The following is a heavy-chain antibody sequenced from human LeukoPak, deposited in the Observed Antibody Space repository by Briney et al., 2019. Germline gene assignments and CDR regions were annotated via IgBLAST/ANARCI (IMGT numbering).Heavy chain of an antibody. V-gene: IGHV7-4-1*02. Sequence: ASVKVSCKASGYTFTSYAMNWVRQAPGQGLEWMGWINTNTGNPTYAQGFTGRFVFSLDTSVSTAYLQISSLKAEDTAVYYCASPVSYGGPDAFDIWGQGTMVTVSS. J-gene: IGHJ3*02. CDR3: ASPVSYGGPDAFDI. CDR1: GYTFTSYA. D-gene: IGHD4-23*01. CDR2: INTNTGNP.